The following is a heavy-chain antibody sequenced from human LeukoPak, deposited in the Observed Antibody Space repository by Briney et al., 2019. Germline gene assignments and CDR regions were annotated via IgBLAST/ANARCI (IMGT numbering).Heavy chain of an antibody. CDR1: GGSFSGYY. D-gene: IGHD5-12*01. J-gene: IGHJ4*02. V-gene: IGHV4-59*10. CDR2: IYTSGST. CDR3: ARGPLDIVATIGGDFDY. Sequence: SETLSLTCAVYGGSFSGYYWSWIRQPAGKGLEWIGRIYTSGSTNYNPSLKSRVTMSVDTSKNQFSLKLSSVTAADTAVYYCARGPLDIVATIGGDFDYWGQGTLVTVSS.